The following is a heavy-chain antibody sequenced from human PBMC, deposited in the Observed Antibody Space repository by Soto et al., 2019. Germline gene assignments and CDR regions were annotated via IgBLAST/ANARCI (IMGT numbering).Heavy chain of an antibody. D-gene: IGHD2-15*01. CDR2: IYPDDSDT. V-gene: IGHV5-51*01. Sequence: GDSLQISCKGSGYRVTTYWIAWVRPMPGKGLEWMGIIYPDDSDTRYSPSFQGQVTFSADKPSATVYLQWSSLKASDSARYYCARHGFCSGGRCYSSYYYGMDVWGQGTTGTVSS. CDR1: GYRVTTYW. J-gene: IGHJ6*02. CDR3: ARHGFCSGGRCYSSYYYGMDV.